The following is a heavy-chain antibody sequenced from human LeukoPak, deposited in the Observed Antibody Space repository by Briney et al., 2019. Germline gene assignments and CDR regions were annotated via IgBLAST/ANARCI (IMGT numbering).Heavy chain of an antibody. Sequence: GGSLRLSCAASGFTFSSYWMYWVRQAPGKGLVWVSGIKGDGSSTTYADSVKGRFTISRDNAKNTLYLQMNSLRVEDTAVDYCARDLRAPPGYWGHGTLVTVSS. CDR1: GFTFSSYW. CDR2: IKGDGSST. CDR3: ARDLRAPPGY. V-gene: IGHV3-74*01. J-gene: IGHJ4*01.